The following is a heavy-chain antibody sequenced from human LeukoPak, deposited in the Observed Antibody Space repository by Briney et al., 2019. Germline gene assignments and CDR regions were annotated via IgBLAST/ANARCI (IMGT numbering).Heavy chain of an antibody. J-gene: IGHJ5*02. CDR1: GGSISSYY. Sequence: SETLCLTCTVSGGSISSYYWSWIRQPPGKGLEWIGYIYYSGSTNYNPSLKSRVTISVDTSKNQFSLKLRSVTAADTAVYYCARLPGYSSESWLDPWGQGTLVTVSS. V-gene: IGHV4-59*01. CDR3: ARLPGYSSESWLDP. D-gene: IGHD3-9*01. CDR2: IYYSGST.